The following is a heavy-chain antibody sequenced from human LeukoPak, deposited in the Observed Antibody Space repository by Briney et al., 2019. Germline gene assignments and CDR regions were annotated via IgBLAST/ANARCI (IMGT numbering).Heavy chain of an antibody. CDR1: GDSISTYY. V-gene: IGHV4-4*07. Sequence: SETLSLTCSVSGDSISTYYWTWIRKPAGKGLEWIGRIYISGTPNYNPSLRGRVTMPIDTSMNQFSLKLTSVTAADTAVYYCAREKMTTITTIDYWGQGTLVTVSS. CDR2: IYISGTP. CDR3: AREKMTTITTIDY. D-gene: IGHD4-11*01. J-gene: IGHJ4*02.